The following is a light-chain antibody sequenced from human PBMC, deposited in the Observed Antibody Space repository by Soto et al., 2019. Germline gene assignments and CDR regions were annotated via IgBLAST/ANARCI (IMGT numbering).Light chain of an antibody. CDR2: DAS. J-gene: IGKJ5*01. CDR1: QSVSSY. Sequence: LSQTPTPLFLSPGERATLSCRASQSVSSYLAWYQQKPGQAPRLLIYDASNRATGIPARFSGSRSGTDFTLTISSLEPEDFGVYFCHQRNKFGQGTRLEIK. V-gene: IGKV3-11*01. CDR3: HQRNK.